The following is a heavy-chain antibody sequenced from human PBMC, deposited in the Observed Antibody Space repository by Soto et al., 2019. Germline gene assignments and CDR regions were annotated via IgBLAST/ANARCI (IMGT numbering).Heavy chain of an antibody. CDR3: ARHSLALRKNSWFDP. J-gene: IGHJ5*02. Sequence: SETLSLTCTVSGDSIISSDFYWGWVRQPPGKGLEWIGSIFYLGSSYYNPSLKSRVTMSVDTSKNQFSLRLRSVTAADTALYFCARHSLALRKNSWFDPWGQGIMVTV. CDR2: IFYLGSS. CDR1: GDSIISSDFY. D-gene: IGHD3-3*02. V-gene: IGHV4-39*01.